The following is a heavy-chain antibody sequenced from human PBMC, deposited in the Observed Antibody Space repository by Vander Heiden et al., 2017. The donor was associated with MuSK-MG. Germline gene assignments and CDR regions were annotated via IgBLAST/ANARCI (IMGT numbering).Heavy chain of an antibody. Sequence: EVQLLESGGGLVQPGGSLRLSCAASGFAFNSYGMSWVRQTPGKGLEWVSSISHTEGATYYADSVKGRFTISRDNSQNTLFLQMNTLRADDTAIYYCATARASDYWGQGTLVTVSS. CDR1: GFAFNSYG. CDR2: ISHTEGAT. J-gene: IGHJ4*02. CDR3: ATARASDY. V-gene: IGHV3-23*01.